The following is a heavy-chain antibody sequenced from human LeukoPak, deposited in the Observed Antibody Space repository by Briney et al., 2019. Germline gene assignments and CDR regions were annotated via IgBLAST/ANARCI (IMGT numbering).Heavy chain of an antibody. D-gene: IGHD3-22*01. CDR1: GYSISSGYY. Sequence: SETLSLTCTVSGYSISSGYYWGWIRQPPGKGLEWIGSIYHSGSTYYNPSLKSRVTISVDTSKNRFSLKLSSVTAADTAVYYCARVNYYDSSGYLDYWGQGTLVTVSS. CDR3: ARVNYYDSSGYLDY. CDR2: IYHSGST. J-gene: IGHJ4*02. V-gene: IGHV4-38-2*02.